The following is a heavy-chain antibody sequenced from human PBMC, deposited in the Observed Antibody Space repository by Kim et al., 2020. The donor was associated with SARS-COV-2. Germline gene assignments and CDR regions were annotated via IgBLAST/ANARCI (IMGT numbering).Heavy chain of an antibody. J-gene: IGHJ4*02. Sequence: GGSLRLSCAASGFTFSRYGVHWVRQAPGKGLVWVSRINEDGSIKDSADSVKGRFTISRDNAKNTVYLQMNSLTGEDTALYYCATDLRGLQADWGLGTLV. CDR2: INEDGSIK. V-gene: IGHV3-74*01. CDR3: ATDLRGLQAD. D-gene: IGHD3-10*01. CDR1: GFTFSRYG.